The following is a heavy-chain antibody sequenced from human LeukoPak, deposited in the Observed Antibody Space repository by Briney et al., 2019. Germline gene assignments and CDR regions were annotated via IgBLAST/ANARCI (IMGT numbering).Heavy chain of an antibody. CDR1: GGSIRSYY. CDR2: VYSSGST. CDR3: ARDQSSGYNWFAP. D-gene: IGHD6-19*01. Sequence: PSETLSLTCTVSGGSIRSYYWSWIRQPAGKGLEWIGRVYSSGSTDYNPSLKSRVTMSVDTSKNQFSLKVTSVTAADTAVYYCARDQSSGYNWFAPWGQGTLVTVS. J-gene: IGHJ5*02. V-gene: IGHV4-4*07.